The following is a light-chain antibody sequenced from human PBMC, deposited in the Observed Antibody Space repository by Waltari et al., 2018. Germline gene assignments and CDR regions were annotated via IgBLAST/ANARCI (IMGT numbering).Light chain of an antibody. CDR3: QRYDSVPRT. CDR1: QGIDNF. CDR2: GAF. Sequence: QMTQSPSSLSASVGDRVTITCRASQGIDNFLDWYQQKPGKAPRLLIYGAFTWQSGAPSRFSGSMSGTDFTLTISDLQPDDVATYYCQRYDSVPRTFGQGTKVEI. V-gene: IGKV1-27*01. J-gene: IGKJ1*01.